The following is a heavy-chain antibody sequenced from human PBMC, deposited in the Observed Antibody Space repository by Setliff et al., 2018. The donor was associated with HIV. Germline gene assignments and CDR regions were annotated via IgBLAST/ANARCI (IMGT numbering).Heavy chain of an antibody. Sequence: SETLSLTCAVSGGTFSLHYYTWIRQSPGKGLEWIGEVTHSGRTNYNPSLESRVTTSVDTSKKQFSLRLTSVTAADTAVYYCARGVRDNSGWSSYYFDYWGQGTLVTVSS. CDR3: ARGVRDNSGWSSYYFDY. V-gene: IGHV4-34*01. CDR1: GGTFSLHY. D-gene: IGHD6-19*01. CDR2: VTHSGRT. J-gene: IGHJ4*02.